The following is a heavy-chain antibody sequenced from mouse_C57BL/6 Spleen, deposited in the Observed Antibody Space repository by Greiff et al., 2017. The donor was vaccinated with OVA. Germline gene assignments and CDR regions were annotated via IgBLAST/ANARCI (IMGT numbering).Heavy chain of an antibody. J-gene: IGHJ4*01. CDR1: GYTFTSYW. Sequence: VQLQQPGAELVRPGTSVKLSCKASGYTFTSYWMHWVKQRPGQGLEWIGVIDPSDSYTNYNQKFKGKATLTVDTSSSTAYMQLSSLTSEDSAVYYCARGQYGNYTAMDYWGQGTSVTVSS. CDR2: IDPSDSYT. CDR3: ARGQYGNYTAMDY. D-gene: IGHD2-1*01. V-gene: IGHV1-59*01.